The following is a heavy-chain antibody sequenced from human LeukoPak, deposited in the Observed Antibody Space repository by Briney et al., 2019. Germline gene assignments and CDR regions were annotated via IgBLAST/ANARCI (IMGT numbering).Heavy chain of an antibody. D-gene: IGHD3-10*01. Sequence: GGSLRLSCAASGFTFSSYGMHWVRQAPGKGLEWVAVISYDGSNKYYADSVKGRFTISRDNSKNTLYLQMNSLRAEDTAVYYCAKGIITMVRGVYYYYYGMDVWGQGTTVTVSS. J-gene: IGHJ6*02. CDR2: ISYDGSNK. CDR3: AKGIITMVRGVYYYYYGMDV. CDR1: GFTFSSYG. V-gene: IGHV3-30*18.